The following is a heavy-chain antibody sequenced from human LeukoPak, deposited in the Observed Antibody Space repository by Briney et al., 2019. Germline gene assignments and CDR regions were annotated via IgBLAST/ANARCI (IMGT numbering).Heavy chain of an antibody. D-gene: IGHD2-15*01. V-gene: IGHV3-23*01. J-gene: IGHJ4*02. CDR1: GFRFNNFV. CDR2: ISSHGDAT. Sequence: PGGSLRLSCAASGFRFNNFVMNWVRQAPGKGLEWVATISSHGDATHYADSVKGRFTISRDNSMNTLHLQMDSLTIEDSALYYCARDHVVASGAVAYWGQGTLVTVSS. CDR3: ARDHVVASGAVAY.